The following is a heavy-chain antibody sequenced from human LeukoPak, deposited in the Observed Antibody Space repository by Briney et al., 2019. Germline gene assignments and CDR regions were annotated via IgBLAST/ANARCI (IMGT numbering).Heavy chain of an antibody. CDR1: GFTFSDYY. CDR2: ISSSGSTI. CDR3: ARADIVATIYDY. Sequence: GSLRLSCAASGFTFSDYYMSWIRQAPGKGLEWVSYISSSGSTIYYADSVKGRFTISRDNAKNSLYLQMNSLRAEDTAVYYCARADIVATIYDYWGQGTLVTVSS. D-gene: IGHD5-12*01. J-gene: IGHJ4*02. V-gene: IGHV3-11*01.